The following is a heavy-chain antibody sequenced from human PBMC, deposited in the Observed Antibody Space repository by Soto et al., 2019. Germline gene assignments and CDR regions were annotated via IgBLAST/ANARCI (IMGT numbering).Heavy chain of an antibody. Sequence: ASVKVSCKASGYTFTDYYIHFVRQAPGQGLEWMGMINPSGGSTSYAQKFQGRVTMTRDTSTSTVFMELSGLRSEDTAIYYCARGSSAAAGLYYYGVDVWAKGTTVTVS. CDR3: ARGSSAAAGLYYYGVDV. CDR1: GYTFTDYY. V-gene: IGHV1-46*01. CDR2: INPSGGST. D-gene: IGHD6-13*01. J-gene: IGHJ6*04.